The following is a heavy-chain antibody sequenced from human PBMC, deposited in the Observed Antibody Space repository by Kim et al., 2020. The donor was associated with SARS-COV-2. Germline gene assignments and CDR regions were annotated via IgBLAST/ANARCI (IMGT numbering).Heavy chain of an antibody. Sequence: GGSLRLSCAASGFTFSNAWMSWVRQAPGKGLEWVGRIKSKTDGGTTDYAAPVKGRFTISRDDSKNTLYLQMNSLKTEDTAVYYCTTGSITFGGVIVPTAPFDYWGQGTLVTVSS. CDR3: TTGSITFGGVIVPTAPFDY. J-gene: IGHJ4*02. D-gene: IGHD3-16*02. V-gene: IGHV3-15*01. CDR2: IKSKTDGGTT. CDR1: GFTFSNAW.